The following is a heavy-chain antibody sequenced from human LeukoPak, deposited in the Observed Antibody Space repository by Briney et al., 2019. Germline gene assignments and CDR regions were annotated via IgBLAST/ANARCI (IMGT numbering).Heavy chain of an antibody. D-gene: IGHD3-22*01. J-gene: IGHJ4*02. V-gene: IGHV1-18*01. CDR3: AREGLYDSSGYYLPVYGH. CDR2: ISAYNGNT. CDR1: GGTFSSYG. Sequence: ASVKVSCKASGGTFSSYGISWVRQAPGQGLEWMGWISAYNGNTNYAQKLQGRVTMTTDTSTSTAYMELRSLRSDDTAVYYCAREGLYDSSGYYLPVYGHWGQGTLVTVSS.